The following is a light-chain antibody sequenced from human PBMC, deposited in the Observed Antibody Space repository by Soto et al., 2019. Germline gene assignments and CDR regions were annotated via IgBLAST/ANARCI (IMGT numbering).Light chain of an antibody. CDR2: ANT. CDR3: QSYDSSLRTYV. CDR1: SSNIGAGFD. J-gene: IGLJ1*01. V-gene: IGLV1-40*01. Sequence: QSVLTQPPSVSGAPGQRVTISCTGSSSNIGAGFDVHWYQQLPGTAPRLLIYANTHRPSGVPDRISGSKSGTSASLAITGLQAEDEADYYCQSYDSSLRTYVFGTGTKLTVL.